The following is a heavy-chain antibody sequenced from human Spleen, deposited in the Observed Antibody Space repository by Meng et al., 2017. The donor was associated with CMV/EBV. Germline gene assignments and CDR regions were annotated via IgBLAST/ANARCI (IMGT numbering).Heavy chain of an antibody. CDR3: ARDRRSQGYYYGMDV. Sequence: GESLKISCAASGFTFSSYWMSWVRQAPGKGLEWVANIKQDGSEKYYVDSVKGRFTISRDNAKNSLYLQMNSLRAEDTAVYYCARDRRSQGYYYGMDVWGQGTTVTVSS. CDR1: GFTFSSYW. J-gene: IGHJ6*02. CDR2: IKQDGSEK. D-gene: IGHD3-3*01. V-gene: IGHV3-7*01.